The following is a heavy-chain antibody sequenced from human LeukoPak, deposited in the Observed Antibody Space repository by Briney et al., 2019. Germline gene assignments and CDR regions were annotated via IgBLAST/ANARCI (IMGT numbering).Heavy chain of an antibody. CDR2: IYYTGST. CDR3: GRHVDSTGYSMGDFDY. J-gene: IGHJ4*02. V-gene: IGHV4-39*01. CDR1: GGSLSSRVDY. D-gene: IGHD3-22*01. Sequence: SETLSLTCMDFGGSLSSRVDYGLYIRQPPGKGLEWIGSIYYTGSTYYNPSLKSRVTISVDTSKNQFSLKLSSMTAADTAVYYCGRHVDSTGYSMGDFDYWGQGTLVTVSS.